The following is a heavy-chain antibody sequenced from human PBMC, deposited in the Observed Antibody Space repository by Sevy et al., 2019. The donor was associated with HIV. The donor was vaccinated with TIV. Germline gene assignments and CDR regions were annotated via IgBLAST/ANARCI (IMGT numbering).Heavy chain of an antibody. Sequence: GGSLRLSCGASGFTFSNYAMSRVRQAPRKGPEWVSGINNGGSTYYADSVKGRFTISRDNSKKMVFLQMNSLRAEDTAVYYCASGDTTMITDLDYWGQGALVTVSS. J-gene: IGHJ4*02. V-gene: IGHV3-23*01. CDR1: GFTFSNYA. D-gene: IGHD5-18*01. CDR3: ASGDTTMITDLDY. CDR2: INNGGST.